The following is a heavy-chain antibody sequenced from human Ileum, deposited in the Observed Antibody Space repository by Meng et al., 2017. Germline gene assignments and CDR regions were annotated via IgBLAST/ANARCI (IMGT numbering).Heavy chain of an antibody. J-gene: IGHJ4*02. CDR2: LSYDGTNK. CDR1: GFSISSYA. Sequence: GGSLRLSGAASGFSISSYAMHWVRQDPGKGLEGVAALSYDGTNKNYADSVKGRFTISRDNSKNTLYLEMNSLRGDDTAVYYWAREEGARGGYGSVAYWGQGTLVTVSS. CDR3: AREEGARGGYGSVAY. V-gene: IGHV3-30*04. D-gene: IGHD6-19*01.